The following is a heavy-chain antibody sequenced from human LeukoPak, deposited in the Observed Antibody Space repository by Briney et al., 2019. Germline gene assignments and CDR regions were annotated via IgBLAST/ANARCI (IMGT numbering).Heavy chain of an antibody. CDR3: ARREIVATTWWPFDY. Sequence: GRSLRLSCAASGFTFSSYAMHWVRQAPGKGLEWVAVISYDGSNKYYADSVKGRFTISRDNSKNTLYLQMNSLRAEDTAVYYCARREIVATTWWPFDYWGQGTLVTVSS. V-gene: IGHV3-30-3*01. CDR2: ISYDGSNK. CDR1: GFTFSSYA. D-gene: IGHD5-12*01. J-gene: IGHJ4*02.